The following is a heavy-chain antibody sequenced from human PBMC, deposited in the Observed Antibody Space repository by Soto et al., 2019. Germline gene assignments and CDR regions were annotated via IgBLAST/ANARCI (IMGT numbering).Heavy chain of an antibody. Sequence: GGSLRLSCAATGFTFSVYAMTWVRQAPGKGLEWVSAVTANGGSTYSADSVKGRFTISRDNSKNTLFLQMNSLRAEDTAVYYCASLGVSDWANYYYYYGMDVWGQGTTVTVSS. J-gene: IGHJ6*02. D-gene: IGHD6-19*01. V-gene: IGHV3-23*01. CDR2: VTANGGST. CDR1: GFTFSVYA. CDR3: ASLGVSDWANYYYYYGMDV.